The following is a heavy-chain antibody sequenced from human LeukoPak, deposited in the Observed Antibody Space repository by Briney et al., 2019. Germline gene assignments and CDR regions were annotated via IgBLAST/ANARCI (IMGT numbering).Heavy chain of an antibody. D-gene: IGHD5-24*01. J-gene: IGHJ4*02. V-gene: IGHV3-7*03. CDR1: GFTFSRYW. CDR3: ARERRDGYKIFDY. CDR2: IKQGGGEI. Sequence: GGSLRLSCAASGFTFSRYWMSWVRQVPRKGLEWVANIKQGGGEIYYVESVKGRFTISRDNAKNSLYLQMNSLRAEDTAVYYCARERRDGYKIFDYWGQGTLVTVSS.